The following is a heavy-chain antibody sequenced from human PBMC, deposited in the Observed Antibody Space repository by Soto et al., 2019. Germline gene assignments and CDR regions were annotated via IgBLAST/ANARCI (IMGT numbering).Heavy chain of an antibody. CDR3: ARGSGIVALPGELEDVKYDY. CDR2: INESGST. D-gene: IGHD1-1*01. Sequence: QVQLQQWGAGLVKPSETLSLSCAVYGQSFSGHSWAWIRQPPGKGLEWIGEINESGSTYYNPSLKSRVTSSTDTSKEQFSLKLSSVSAADTASYFCARGSGIVALPGELEDVKYDYWGQGTLVNVSS. V-gene: IGHV4-34*01. J-gene: IGHJ4*02. CDR1: GQSFSGHS.